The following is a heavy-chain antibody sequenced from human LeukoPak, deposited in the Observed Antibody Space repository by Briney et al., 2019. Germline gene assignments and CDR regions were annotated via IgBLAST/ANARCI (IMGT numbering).Heavy chain of an antibody. CDR3: AKGLQRWGRGYYWVS. CDR1: GFTFDDYA. V-gene: IGHV3-9*01. CDR2: ISWNSGSI. Sequence: GRSLRLSCAASGFTFDDYAMHWVRQAPGKGLEWVSGISWNSGSIGYADSVKGRFTISRDNAKNSLYLQMNSLRAEDTALYYCAKGLQRWGRGYYWVSWGQGTLVTVSS. J-gene: IGHJ4*02. D-gene: IGHD3-22*01.